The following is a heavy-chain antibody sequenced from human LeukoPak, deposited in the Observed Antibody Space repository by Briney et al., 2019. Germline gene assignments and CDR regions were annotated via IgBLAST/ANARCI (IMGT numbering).Heavy chain of an antibody. CDR1: GGSISSYY. D-gene: IGHD6-19*01. CDR2: IYYSGST. V-gene: IGHV4-59*01. CDR3: ARATSIAVAGRGLDDAFDI. J-gene: IGHJ3*02. Sequence: SETLSLTCTVSGGSISSYYWSWIRQPPGKGLEWIGYIYYSGSTNNNPSLKSRVTISVDTSKNQFSLKLSSVTAADTAVYYCARATSIAVAGRGLDDAFDIWGQGTMVTVSS.